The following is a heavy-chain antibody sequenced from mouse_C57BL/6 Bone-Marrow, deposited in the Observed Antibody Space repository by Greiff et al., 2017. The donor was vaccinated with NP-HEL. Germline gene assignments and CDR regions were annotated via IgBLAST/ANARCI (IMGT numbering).Heavy chain of an antibody. Sequence: SGAELVRPGASVTLSCKASGYTFTDYEMHWVKQTPVHGLEWIGAIDPETGGTAYNQKFKGKAILTADKSSSTAYMELRSLTSEDSAVYYCTITTIPTCYYFDYWGQGTTLTVSS. CDR2: IDPETGGT. J-gene: IGHJ2*01. V-gene: IGHV1-15*01. CDR3: TITTIPTCYYFDY. D-gene: IGHD1-1*01. CDR1: GYTFTDYE.